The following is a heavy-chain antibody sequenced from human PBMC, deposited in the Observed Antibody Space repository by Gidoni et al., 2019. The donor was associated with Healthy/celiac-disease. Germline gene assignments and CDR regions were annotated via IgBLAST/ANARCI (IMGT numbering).Heavy chain of an antibody. CDR2: IYTSGST. D-gene: IGHD3-9*01. Sequence: QVQLQESGPGLVKPSQTLSLTCTVSDCSINSGSYYWSWIRQPAGKGLEWIGRIYTSGSTNYNPSLKSRVTISVDTSKNQFSLKLSSVTAADTAVYYCARASSGYYYYFDYWGQGTLVTVSS. V-gene: IGHV4-61*02. J-gene: IGHJ4*02. CDR3: ARASSGYYYYFDY. CDR1: DCSINSGSYY.